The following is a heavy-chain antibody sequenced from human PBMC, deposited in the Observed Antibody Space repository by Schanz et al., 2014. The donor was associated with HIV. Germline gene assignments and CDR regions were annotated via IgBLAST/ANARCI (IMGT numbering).Heavy chain of an antibody. CDR2: MNPSSGNT. Sequence: VQLVQSGAEVKRPGASVKVSCKASGYTFTSYEINWVRQAPGQGLEWMGWMNPSSGNTGCAQKFQGRVTLTMNTSISTAYMELSSLRSEDTAVYYCARDPQGWFDSWGQGTLVTVSS. CDR3: ARDPQGWFDS. CDR1: GYTFTSYE. V-gene: IGHV1-8*01. J-gene: IGHJ5*01.